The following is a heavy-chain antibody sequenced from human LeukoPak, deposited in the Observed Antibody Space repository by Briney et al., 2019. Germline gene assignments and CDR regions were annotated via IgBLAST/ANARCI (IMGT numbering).Heavy chain of an antibody. CDR2: INHSGST. V-gene: IGHV4-34*01. CDR3: ARAGYGDSDFDY. J-gene: IGHJ4*02. Sequence: SETLSLTCAVYGGSFSGYYWSWIRQPPGKGLEWIGEINHSGSTNYNPSLKSRVTISVDTSKNQFSLKLNSVTAADTAVYYCARAGYGDSDFDYWGQGTLVTVSS. CDR1: GGSFSGYY. D-gene: IGHD4-17*01.